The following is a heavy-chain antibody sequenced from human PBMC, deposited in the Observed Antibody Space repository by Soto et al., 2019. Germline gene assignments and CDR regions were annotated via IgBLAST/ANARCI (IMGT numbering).Heavy chain of an antibody. Sequence: SQTLSLTCAISGDSVSSNSAAWNWIRQSPSRGLEWLGRTYYRSKWYNDYAVSVKSRITINPDTSKNQFSLQLNSVTPEDTAVYYFTRVDIGQCGGDCYRRGFDSWGEGTLVTVSS. V-gene: IGHV6-1*01. CDR3: TRVDIGQCGGDCYRRGFDS. D-gene: IGHD2-21*02. CDR2: TYYRSKWYN. CDR1: GDSVSSNSAA. J-gene: IGHJ5*01.